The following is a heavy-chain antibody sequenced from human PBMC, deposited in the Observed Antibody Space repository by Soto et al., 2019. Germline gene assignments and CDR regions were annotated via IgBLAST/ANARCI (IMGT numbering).Heavy chain of an antibody. V-gene: IGHV3-30*18. J-gene: IGHJ6*02. CDR2: ISYDGNNK. D-gene: IGHD1-1*01. CDR1: GFSFSSYG. Sequence: QVQLVESGGGAVQPGRSLRLSCAASGFSFSSYGIHWVRQVPGKGLEWVAVISYDGNNKYYADSVKGRFTISRDNSKNTLYLQMDSLGAEDTAVYYCAKDAGLSDLWTHYYYGMDVWGQGTTVTVSS. CDR3: AKDAGLSDLWTHYYYGMDV.